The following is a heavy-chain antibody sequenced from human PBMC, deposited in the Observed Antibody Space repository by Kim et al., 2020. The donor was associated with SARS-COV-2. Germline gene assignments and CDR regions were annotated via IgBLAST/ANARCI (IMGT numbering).Heavy chain of an antibody. Sequence: GGSLRLSCAASGFTFSSYSMNWVRQAPGKGLEWVSSISSSSSYIYYADSVKGRFTISRDNAKNSLYLQMNSLRAEDTAVYYCARALPALTGYGMDVWGQGTTVTVSS. CDR1: GFTFSSYS. V-gene: IGHV3-21*01. D-gene: IGHD3-9*01. J-gene: IGHJ6*02. CDR2: ISSSSSYI. CDR3: ARALPALTGYGMDV.